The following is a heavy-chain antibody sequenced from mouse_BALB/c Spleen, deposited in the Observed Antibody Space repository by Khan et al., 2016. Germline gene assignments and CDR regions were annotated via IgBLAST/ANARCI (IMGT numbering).Heavy chain of an antibody. CDR2: ISYSGST. J-gene: IGHJ3*01. CDR1: GYSITSDYA. D-gene: IGHD2-4*01. CDR3: ASRGLRRGTWFAY. V-gene: IGHV3-2*02. Sequence: EVQLQESGPGLVKPSQSLSLTCTVTGYSITSDYAWNWIRQFPGNKLEWMGYISYSGSTSYNPSLKSRISITRDTSKNKFFLKLNSVTTEDTATYYCASRGLRRGTWFAYWGQGTLVTVSA.